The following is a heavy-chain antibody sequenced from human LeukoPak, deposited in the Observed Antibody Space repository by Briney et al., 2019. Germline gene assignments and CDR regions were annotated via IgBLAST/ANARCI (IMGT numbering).Heavy chain of an antibody. CDR2: IYYSGST. J-gene: IGHJ5*02. CDR3: ARGLSLYCSGGSCLPNWFDP. V-gene: IGHV4-59*01. D-gene: IGHD2-15*01. CDR1: GVSISSYY. Sequence: SETLSLTRTVSGVSISSYYWSWIRQPPGKGLEWVGYIYYSGSTNYNPSLNSRVTISVDTSQNQSSLKLSSVSAADTAVYYCARGLSLYCSGGSCLPNWFDPWGQGTLVTVSS.